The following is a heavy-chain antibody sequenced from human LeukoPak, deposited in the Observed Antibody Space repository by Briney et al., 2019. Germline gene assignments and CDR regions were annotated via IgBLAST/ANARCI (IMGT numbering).Heavy chain of an antibody. J-gene: IGHJ4*02. CDR1: GFTVSSSY. V-gene: IGHV3-53*01. Sequence: GGSLRLSCAVSGFTVSSSYMSWVRQAPGKGLEWVSVIYSGGSTYYANSVKGRFTISRDNSNNTLYLHMNSLSAEDTAVYYCARGGGAFCGGDCHRNFDYWRLGTLFTVSS. CDR3: ARGGGAFCGGDCHRNFDY. CDR2: IYSGGST. D-gene: IGHD2-21*02.